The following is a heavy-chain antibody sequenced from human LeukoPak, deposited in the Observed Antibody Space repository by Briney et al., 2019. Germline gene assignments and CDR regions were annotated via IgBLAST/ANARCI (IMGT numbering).Heavy chain of an antibody. Sequence: SQTLSLTCAISGDSVSSNTVAWNWTRQSPSIGLEWLGRTYYRSKWYNDYAVSVKSRITINPDTSKNQFSLQLNSVTPEDTAVYYCARDGALYYFDYWGQGTLVTVSS. CDR3: ARDGALYYFDY. CDR2: TYYRSKWYN. J-gene: IGHJ4*02. D-gene: IGHD2-8*01. CDR1: GDSVSSNTVA. V-gene: IGHV6-1*01.